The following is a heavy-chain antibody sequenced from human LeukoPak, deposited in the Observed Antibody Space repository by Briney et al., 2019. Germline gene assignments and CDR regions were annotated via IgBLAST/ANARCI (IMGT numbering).Heavy chain of an antibody. CDR2: IYHSGST. CDR3: ATARGYSGYDPFDY. J-gene: IGHJ4*02. D-gene: IGHD5-12*01. Sequence: SETLSLTCAVSGGSISSSNWWSWVRQPPGKGLEWIGEIYHSGSTNYNPSLKSRVTLSLDTSKNQFSLKLSSVTAADTAVYYCATARGYSGYDPFDYWGQGTPVTVSS. CDR1: GGSISSSNW. V-gene: IGHV4-4*02.